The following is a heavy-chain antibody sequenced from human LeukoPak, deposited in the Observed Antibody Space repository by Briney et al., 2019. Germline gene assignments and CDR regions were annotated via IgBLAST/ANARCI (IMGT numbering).Heavy chain of an antibody. J-gene: IGHJ4*02. D-gene: IGHD1-26*01. CDR3: ARRFSVGATGIHY. V-gene: IGHV4-34*01. CDR2: INHSGST. Sequence: PSETLSLTCAVYGGSFSGYYWSWIRQPPGKGLEWIGEINHSGSTNYNPSLKSRVTISVDTSKNQLSLKLSSVTAADTAVYYCARRFSVGATGIHYWGQGTLVTVSS. CDR1: GGSFSGYY.